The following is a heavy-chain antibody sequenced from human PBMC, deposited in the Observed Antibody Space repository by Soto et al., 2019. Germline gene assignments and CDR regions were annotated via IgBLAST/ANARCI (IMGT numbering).Heavy chain of an antibody. V-gene: IGHV3-23*01. D-gene: IGHD6-25*01. CDR3: AKFFVETGSNSGWAWSFHY. Sequence: EVQLLESGGGLVQQGRSLRLSCAASGFTFSNYAMRWVRHAPGQGRAWVSAISGSGGTTYYADSVKGRFTISRDNSKNTLFLQMNSLRAEDAALYYCAKFFVETGSNSGWAWSFHYCGQGPRVTVSS. J-gene: IGHJ4*02. CDR1: GFTFSNYA. CDR2: ISGSGGTT.